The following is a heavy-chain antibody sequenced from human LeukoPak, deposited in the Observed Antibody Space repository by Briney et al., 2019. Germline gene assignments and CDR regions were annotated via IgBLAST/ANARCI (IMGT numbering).Heavy chain of an antibody. J-gene: IGHJ4*02. CDR1: GGSISSSSYY. V-gene: IGHV4-39*07. CDR3: ARITIAVAGIDY. CDR2: IYYSGST. Sequence: SETLSLTCTVSGGSISSSSYYWGWLRQPPGKGLEWIGSIYYSGSTYYNPSLKSRVTISVDTSKNQFSLKLSSVTAADTAVYYCARITIAVAGIDYWGQGTLVTVSS. D-gene: IGHD6-19*01.